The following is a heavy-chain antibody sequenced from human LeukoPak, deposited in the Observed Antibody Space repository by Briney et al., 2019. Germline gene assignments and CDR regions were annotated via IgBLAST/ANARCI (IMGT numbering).Heavy chain of an antibody. D-gene: IGHD7-27*01. CDR2: IYSSGST. Sequence: SPTLSLTCSVSGGSISNYFWTWIRQPPGKGLEWIGYIYSSGSTYYNPSLKSRVTISVDTSKNRFSLKLSTVTAADTAVYYCARRPTGDPKFDYWGQGTLVTVSS. V-gene: IGHV4-59*08. J-gene: IGHJ4*02. CDR1: GGSISNYF. CDR3: ARRPTGDPKFDY.